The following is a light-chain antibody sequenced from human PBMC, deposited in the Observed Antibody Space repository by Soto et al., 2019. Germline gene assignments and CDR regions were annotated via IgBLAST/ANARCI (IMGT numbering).Light chain of an antibody. CDR2: DAS. J-gene: IGKJ1*01. V-gene: IGKV3-15*01. CDR3: QQYSQCPPRRT. CDR1: QSVLSN. Sequence: EIVMTQSPATLSVSPGEGATLSCRASQSVLSNLAWYQQKPGQAPRLLIYDASTRATGVPARFSGSGSGTEVTLTVSSLQSEDFAVYYCQQYSQCPPRRTFGQGTKVEIK.